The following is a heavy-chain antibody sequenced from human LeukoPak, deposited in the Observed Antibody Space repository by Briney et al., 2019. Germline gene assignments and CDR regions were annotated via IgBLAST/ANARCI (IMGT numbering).Heavy chain of an antibody. CDR3: ARGYCSSTSCYAGDC. V-gene: IGHV3-53*01. J-gene: IGHJ4*02. CDR2: IYSSGNT. CDR1: GFTVSSNY. Sequence: GGSLRLSCTASGFTVSSNYMSWVRQAPGKGLEWVSVIYSSGNTYYADSVKGRFTISRDNSKNTLYLQMNSLRAEDTAVYYCARGYCSSTSCYAGDCWGQGTLVAVSS. D-gene: IGHD2-2*01.